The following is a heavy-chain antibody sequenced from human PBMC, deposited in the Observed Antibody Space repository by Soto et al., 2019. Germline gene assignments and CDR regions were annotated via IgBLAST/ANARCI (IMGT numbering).Heavy chain of an antibody. V-gene: IGHV3-30*18. Sequence: GGTLRLSCEASGFTFSSYGMHWVGQAPGKGLERVAVISYDGSNKYYADSVKGRFTISRDNSKNTLYLQMNSLRAEDTAVYYCAKKAEDDFWSGPYYYYYYGMDVWGQGTTVTVSS. D-gene: IGHD3-3*01. CDR2: ISYDGSNK. J-gene: IGHJ6*02. CDR1: GFTFSSYG. CDR3: AKKAEDDFWSGPYYYYYYGMDV.